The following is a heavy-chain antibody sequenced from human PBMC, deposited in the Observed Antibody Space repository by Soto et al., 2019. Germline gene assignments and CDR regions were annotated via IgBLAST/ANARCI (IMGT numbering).Heavy chain of an antibody. CDR1: GYTFTSYD. CDR2: MNPNSGNT. CDR3: GSTYYNPSLKSRVTISVDTSKNQFSLKLSSVTAADTAVYYCARAGGRYCSGGSCYSDTYYYYGMDV. Sequence: ASVKVSCKASGYTFTSYDINWVRQATGQGLEWMGWMNPNSGNTGYAQKFQGRVTMTRNTSISTAYMELSSLRSEDTAVYYCGSTYYNPSLKSRVTISVDTSKNQFSLKLSSVTAADTAVYYCARAGGRYCSGGSCYSDTYYYYGMDVWGQGTTVTVSS. D-gene: IGHD2-21*02. J-gene: IGHJ6*02. V-gene: IGHV1-8*01.